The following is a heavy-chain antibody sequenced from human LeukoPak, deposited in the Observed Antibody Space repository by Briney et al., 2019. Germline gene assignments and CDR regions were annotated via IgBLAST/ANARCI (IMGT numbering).Heavy chain of an antibody. Sequence: GRSLRLSCAASGFTFSDYEMNWVRQDPGKGLEWVSYISNSGSTIYYADSVKGRFTISRDNANNSLYLQLNSLRAEDTAVYYCARDRGYAMDVWGQGTTVTVSS. CDR1: GFTFSDYE. V-gene: IGHV3-48*03. CDR3: ARDRGYAMDV. CDR2: ISNSGSTI. J-gene: IGHJ6*02. D-gene: IGHD1-1*01.